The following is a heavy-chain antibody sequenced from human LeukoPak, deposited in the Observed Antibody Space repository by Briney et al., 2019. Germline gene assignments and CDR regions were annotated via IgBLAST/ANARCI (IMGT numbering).Heavy chain of an antibody. CDR1: GGSISSYY. CDR3: AGSYYYGAFDI. Sequence: PSETLSLTCTVSGGSISSYYWSWIRQPPGKGLEWIGYIYYSGSTNYNPSLKSRVTISVDTSKNQFSLKLSSVTAADTAVYYCAGSYYYGAFDIWGQGTMVTVSS. D-gene: IGHD3-10*01. J-gene: IGHJ3*02. V-gene: IGHV4-59*08. CDR2: IYYSGST.